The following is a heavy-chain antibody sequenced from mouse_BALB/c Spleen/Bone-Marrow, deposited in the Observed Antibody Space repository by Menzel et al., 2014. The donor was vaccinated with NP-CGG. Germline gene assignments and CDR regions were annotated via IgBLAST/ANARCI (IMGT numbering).Heavy chain of an antibody. Sequence: EVQLQQSGTVLARPGASVKMSCKASGYSFTSYWIHWVKQRPGQGLEWIGAIYPGDSDTSFNQKFKDKAKLTAVTSASTAYMELSSLTNEDSAVYYCTRRTATLDYWGQGTLSQSPQ. D-gene: IGHD1-2*01. V-gene: IGHV1-5*01. CDR1: GYSFTSYW. J-gene: IGHJ2*01. CDR3: TRRTATLDY. CDR2: IYPGDSDT.